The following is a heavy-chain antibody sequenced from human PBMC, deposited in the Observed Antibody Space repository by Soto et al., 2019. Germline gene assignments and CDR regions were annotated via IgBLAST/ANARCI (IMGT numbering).Heavy chain of an antibody. J-gene: IGHJ5*02. CDR3: ARGRRAVAERNWFDP. V-gene: IGHV4-34*01. CDR1: GGSFSGYY. Sequence: SETLSLTCAVYGGSFSGYYWSWIRQPPGKGLEWIGEINHSGSTNYNPSLKSRVTISVDTSKNQFSLKLSSVTAADTAVYYCARGRRAVAERNWFDPWGQGTLVTSPQ. CDR2: INHSGST. D-gene: IGHD6-19*01.